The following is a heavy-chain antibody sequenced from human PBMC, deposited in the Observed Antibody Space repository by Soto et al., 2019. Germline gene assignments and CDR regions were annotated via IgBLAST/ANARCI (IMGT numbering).Heavy chain of an antibody. CDR3: AKGGDYYDSGVYYSVGIFDI. CDR2: IIPILGIA. D-gene: IGHD3-22*01. CDR1: GGTFSSYT. V-gene: IGHV1-69*02. Sequence: SVKVSCKASGGTFSSYTISWLRQAPGQRLEWMGRIIPILGIANYAQKFQGRVTITADKSTSTAYMELISLRAEDTAVYYCAKGGDYYDSGVYYSVGIFDIWVQGTMVTVSS. J-gene: IGHJ3*02.